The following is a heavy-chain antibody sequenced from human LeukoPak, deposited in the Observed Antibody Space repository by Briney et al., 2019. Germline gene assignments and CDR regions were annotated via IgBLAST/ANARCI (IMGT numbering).Heavy chain of an antibody. CDR3: ARDKTEQWLVLEAFDI. J-gene: IGHJ3*02. D-gene: IGHD6-19*01. Sequence: PGGSLRLSCAASGFTFSSYAMSWVRQAPGKGLEWVSSISDSGSGTYYANSVKGRFTISRDNAKNSLYLQMNSLRAEDTAVYYCARDKTEQWLVLEAFDIWGQGTVVTVSS. V-gene: IGHV3-23*01. CDR1: GFTFSSYA. CDR2: ISDSGSGT.